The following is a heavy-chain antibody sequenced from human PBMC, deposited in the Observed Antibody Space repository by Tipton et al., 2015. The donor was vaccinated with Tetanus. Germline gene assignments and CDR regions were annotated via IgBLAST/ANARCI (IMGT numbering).Heavy chain of an antibody. CDR2: IYISGKT. V-gene: IGHV4-4*07. Sequence: PGLVKPSETLSLTCTVSGGSISDYYWSWIRQPAGKGLEWIGRIYISGKTYYNPSLKSRVTISLDTSKNQFSLRLSAVTAADTAVYFWARLYNSPAIFDFWGQGTLVTVSS. CDR3: ARLYNSPAIFDF. D-gene: IGHD1-1*01. J-gene: IGHJ4*02. CDR1: GGSISDYY.